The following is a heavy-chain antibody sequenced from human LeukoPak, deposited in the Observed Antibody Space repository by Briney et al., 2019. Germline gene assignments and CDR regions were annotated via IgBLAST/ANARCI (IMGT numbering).Heavy chain of an antibody. J-gene: IGHJ4*02. V-gene: IGHV4-39*01. Sequence: SETLSLTCTVFNDSISSATYYWGWIRQPPGKGLEWIGSIYYSGSTYYSPSLKSRVTISVDMSKSHFSLKLNSVTAADTAVYYCAGHSSSWYSPFDDWGQGTLVTVSS. CDR2: IYYSGST. CDR3: AGHSSSWYSPFDD. CDR1: NDSISSATYY. D-gene: IGHD6-13*01.